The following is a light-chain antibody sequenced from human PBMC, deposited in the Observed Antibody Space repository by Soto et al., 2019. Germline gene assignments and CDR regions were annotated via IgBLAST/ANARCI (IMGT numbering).Light chain of an antibody. Sequence: DIQMTQSPSTLSASLGDRVTITCRASHTVNAWLAWYQHKPGKAPKPLIYDASILESGVPARFSGSGSGTELILTISSLQPDDVGTYYCQQYNTHSGTFGQGTKVEIK. CDR2: DAS. CDR1: HTVNAW. V-gene: IGKV1-5*01. CDR3: QQYNTHSGT. J-gene: IGKJ1*01.